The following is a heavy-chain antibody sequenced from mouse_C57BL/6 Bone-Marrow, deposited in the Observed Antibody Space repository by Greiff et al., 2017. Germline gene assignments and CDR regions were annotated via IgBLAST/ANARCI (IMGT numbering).Heavy chain of an antibody. V-gene: IGHV1-82*01. CDR2: LYPGDGDT. D-gene: IGHD1-1*01. CDR1: GYAFSSSW. J-gene: IGHJ4*01. Sequence: QVQLKESGPELVKPGASVKISCKASGYAFSSSWMNWVKQRPGKGLEWIGRLYPGDGDTNYNGKFKGKATLTADKSSSTAYMQLSSLTSEDSAVYFCARGDYGSLYYAMDYWGQGTSVTVSS. CDR3: ARGDYGSLYYAMDY.